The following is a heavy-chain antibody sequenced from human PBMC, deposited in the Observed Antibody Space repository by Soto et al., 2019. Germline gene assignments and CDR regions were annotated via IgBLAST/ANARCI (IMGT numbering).Heavy chain of an antibody. CDR2: INSDGTIT. J-gene: IGHJ4*02. CDR3: TNWNYVDY. Sequence: EVRLVESGGGLVQPGGSLRLSCAASGFTFSTSWMHWVRQPPGKGPVWVARINSDGTITNYADSVKGRFTISRDNAKDTLYLQMNSLGAEDTAVYYCTNWNYVDYWGQGTLVTVSS. D-gene: IGHD1-1*01. CDR1: GFTFSTSW. V-gene: IGHV3-74*01.